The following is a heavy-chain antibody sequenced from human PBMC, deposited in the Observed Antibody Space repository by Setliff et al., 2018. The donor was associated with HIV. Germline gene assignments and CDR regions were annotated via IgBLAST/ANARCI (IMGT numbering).Heavy chain of an antibody. J-gene: IGHJ5*02. CDR1: GGSISDGGYY. Sequence: SETLSLTCSVSGGSISDGGYYWSWIRQPAGKGLEWIGRFYSSDIIDYNPSLKSRVTISIDTSKNQFSLKLSSVTAADAAIYYCARDLGGRAPMRDYFDPWGQGTLVTVSS. D-gene: IGHD2-2*01. V-gene: IGHV4-61*02. CDR3: ARDLGGRAPMRDYFDP. CDR2: FYSSDII.